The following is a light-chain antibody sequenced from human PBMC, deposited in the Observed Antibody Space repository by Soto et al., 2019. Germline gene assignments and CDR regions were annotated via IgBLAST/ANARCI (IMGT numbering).Light chain of an antibody. J-gene: IGKJ1*01. Sequence: EIVMTQSPATLXVSPXERXXLSCRASQSVDINLAWYQQKPGQAPRLLISEASTRATGIPDRFSGSGSGTDFTLTINILEPDDFAVYYRHQYGNSPQTFGQGTRWIS. V-gene: IGKV3D-15*01. CDR1: QSVDIN. CDR2: EAS. CDR3: HQYGNSPQT.